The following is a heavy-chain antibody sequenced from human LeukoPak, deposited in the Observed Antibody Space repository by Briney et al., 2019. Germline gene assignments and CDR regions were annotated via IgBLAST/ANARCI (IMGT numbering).Heavy chain of an antibody. Sequence: PGRSLRLSCAASGFTFDDYAMHWVRQAPGKGLEWVSGVSWNSGSIGYADSVKGRFTISRDNAKNSLYLQMNSLRAEDTALYYCAKEGDGGFDYWGQGTLVTVSS. CDR3: AKEGDGGFDY. CDR1: GFTFDDYA. CDR2: VSWNSGSI. V-gene: IGHV3-9*01. J-gene: IGHJ4*02. D-gene: IGHD4-23*01.